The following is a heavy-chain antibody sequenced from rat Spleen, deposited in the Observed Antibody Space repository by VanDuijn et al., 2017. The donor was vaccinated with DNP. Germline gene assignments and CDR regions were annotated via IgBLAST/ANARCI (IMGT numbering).Heavy chain of an antibody. D-gene: IGHD1-11*01. J-gene: IGHJ2*01. Sequence: EVKLVESGGGLVQPGSSLKLSCAASGFNFNDYWMGWVRQAPGKGLEWIGQINKDSSTINYNPSLKEKITISRDNAQKTLYLQMSKLGSEDTAIYYCAKGPNYGGWSDYFDYWGQGVMVTVSS. V-gene: IGHV4-2*01. CDR3: AKGPNYGGWSDYFDY. CDR2: INKDSSTI. CDR1: GFNFNDYW.